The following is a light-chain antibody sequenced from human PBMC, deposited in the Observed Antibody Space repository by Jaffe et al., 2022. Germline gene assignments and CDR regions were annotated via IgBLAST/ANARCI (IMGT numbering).Light chain of an antibody. Sequence: DIQMTQSPSSLSASVGDRVTITCRASQSISSYLNWYQQKPGKAPKLLIYAASSLQSGVPSRFSGSGSGTDFTLTISSLQPEDFATYYCQQSYSTLFVYTFGQGTKLEIK. V-gene: IGKV1-39*01. CDR1: QSISSY. J-gene: IGKJ2*01. CDR2: AAS. CDR3: QQSYSTLFVYT.